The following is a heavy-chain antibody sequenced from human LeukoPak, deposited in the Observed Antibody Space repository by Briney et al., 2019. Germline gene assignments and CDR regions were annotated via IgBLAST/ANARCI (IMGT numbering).Heavy chain of an antibody. CDR2: IYYSGST. D-gene: IGHD3-22*01. CDR1: GYSISSYY. V-gene: IGHV4-59*08. CDR3: ARSTGIYYDTSGTFDN. J-gene: IGHJ4*02. Sequence: PSETLSLTCTVSGYSISSYYWSWIRQPPGKGLEWIGYIYYSGSTNYNPSLKSRVTISVDTSKNQFSLKLTSVTATDTAVYYCARSTGIYYDTSGTFDNWGQGTLVTVSS.